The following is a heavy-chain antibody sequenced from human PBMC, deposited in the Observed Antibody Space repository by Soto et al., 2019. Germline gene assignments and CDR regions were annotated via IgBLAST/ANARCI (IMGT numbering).Heavy chain of an antibody. D-gene: IGHD3-3*01. CDR2: ISGGGGNT. CDR1: GYTFTSYA. J-gene: IGHJ4*02. V-gene: IGHV3-23*01. Sequence: EVQLLESGGGLVQPGGSLRLSCAASGYTFTSYAMSWVRQAPGKGLEWVSVISGGGGNTCYADSVKGRFTISRDNSWNTRYLQMNSLRADDTAVYYCAKAKANTIFGVDTLFDYWGQGTLVTVAS. CDR3: AKAKANTIFGVDTLFDY.